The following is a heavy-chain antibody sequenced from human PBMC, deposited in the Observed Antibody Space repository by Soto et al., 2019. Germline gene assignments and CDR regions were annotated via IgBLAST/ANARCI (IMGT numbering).Heavy chain of an antibody. Sequence: QVQLQESGPGLVKPSQTLYLSCTVSGGSISSGGYYWSWIRQHPGKGLEWIGYIYYSGSTYYNPSLKSRVTISVDTSKNQFSLKLSSVTAADTAVYCCARDGIAAAGTDYYYGMDVWGQGTTVTVSS. CDR3: ARDGIAAAGTDYYYGMDV. CDR1: GGSISSGGYY. J-gene: IGHJ6*02. V-gene: IGHV4-31*03. CDR2: IYYSGST. D-gene: IGHD6-13*01.